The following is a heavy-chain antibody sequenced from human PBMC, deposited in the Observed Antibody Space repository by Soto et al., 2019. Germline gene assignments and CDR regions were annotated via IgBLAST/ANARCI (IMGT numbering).Heavy chain of an antibody. D-gene: IGHD3-3*01. CDR1: GYSISSGYY. CDR2: IYHSGST. Sequence: SLTCAVSGYSISSGYYWGWIRQPPEKGLEWIGSIYHSGSTYYNPSLKSRVTISVDTSKNQFSLKLSSVTAADTAVYYCARTGFLEWLFSPSWFDPWGQGTLVTVSS. V-gene: IGHV4-38-2*01. CDR3: ARTGFLEWLFSPSWFDP. J-gene: IGHJ5*02.